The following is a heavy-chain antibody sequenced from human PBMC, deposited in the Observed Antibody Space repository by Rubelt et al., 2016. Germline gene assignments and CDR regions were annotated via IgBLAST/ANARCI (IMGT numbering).Heavy chain of an antibody. D-gene: IGHD3-3*01. CDR3: ARAIFAVVTKYYYGMDV. J-gene: IGHJ6*02. CDR1: GGSFSGYY. Sequence: QVQLQQWGAGLLKPSETLSLTCAVYGGSFSGYYWSWIRQPPGEGLEWIGSIYYSGSTYYTPSLKSRVTISVDTSKNQFSRKWSSVTAADTAVYYCARAIFAVVTKYYYGMDVWGQGTTVTVSS. V-gene: IGHV4-34*01. CDR2: IYYSGST.